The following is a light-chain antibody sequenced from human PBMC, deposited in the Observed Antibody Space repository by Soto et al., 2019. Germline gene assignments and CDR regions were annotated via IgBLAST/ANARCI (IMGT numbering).Light chain of an antibody. CDR1: QDINNY. Sequence: DLQMTQSPSSLSASVGDRVSITCQARQDINNYLNWYQQKPGKAPKLLIYDASNLKTGVPSRFSGSGSGTDFTFTITSLQPEDIATYYCQQYDNIPLTFGGGTKVEIK. CDR3: QQYDNIPLT. V-gene: IGKV1-33*01. CDR2: DAS. J-gene: IGKJ4*01.